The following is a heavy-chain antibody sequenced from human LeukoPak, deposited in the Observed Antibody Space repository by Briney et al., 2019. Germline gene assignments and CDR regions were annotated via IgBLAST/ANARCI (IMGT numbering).Heavy chain of an antibody. J-gene: IGHJ4*02. CDR3: AKDRYSSGWYSDFDY. CDR1: GFTFSNYA. V-gene: IGHV3-30-3*01. D-gene: IGHD6-19*01. CDR2: VSYDGSNK. Sequence: GGSLRLSCAASGFTFSNYAMHWVRQAPGKGLEWVAVVSYDGSNKYYIDSVKGRFTISRDNSKNTLYLQMNSLRAEDTAVYYCAKDRYSSGWYSDFDYWGQGTLVTVSS.